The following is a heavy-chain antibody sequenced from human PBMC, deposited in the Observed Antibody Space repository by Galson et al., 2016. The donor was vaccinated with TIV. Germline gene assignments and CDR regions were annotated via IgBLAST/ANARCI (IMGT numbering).Heavy chain of an antibody. CDR1: GFIFSDYS. CDR2: ISYDGSND. Sequence: SLRLSCAASGFIFSDYSMHWVRQAPGKGLEWVALISYDGSNDFYADSVKGRFTISKDNSKNTLYLQMNSLRAEDTAGYFCARGAYDSSGYGGWFDPWGQGTLVTVSS. D-gene: IGHD3-22*01. J-gene: IGHJ5*02. V-gene: IGHV3-30*04. CDR3: ARGAYDSSGYGGWFDP.